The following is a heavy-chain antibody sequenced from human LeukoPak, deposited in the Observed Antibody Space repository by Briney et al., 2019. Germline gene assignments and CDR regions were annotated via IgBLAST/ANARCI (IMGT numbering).Heavy chain of an antibody. V-gene: IGHV1-18*01. D-gene: IGHD2-8*01. Sequence: GASVKVSCKASGYTFTSYGISWVRQAPGQGLEWMGWISAYNGNTKYAQKVQGRVTVTTDTSTSTAYKELRSLRSDDTAVYYCARDHYCTDGVCYTRYYFDYWGQGTLVTVSS. J-gene: IGHJ4*02. CDR2: ISAYNGNT. CDR1: GYTFTSYG. CDR3: ARDHYCTDGVCYTRYYFDY.